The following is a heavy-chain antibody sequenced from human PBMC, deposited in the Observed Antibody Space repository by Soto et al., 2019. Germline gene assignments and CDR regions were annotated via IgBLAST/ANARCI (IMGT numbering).Heavy chain of an antibody. CDR3: ARDPKRLWFGELLYYMDV. CDR2: IKQDGSGK. V-gene: IGHV3-7*01. Sequence: GGSLRLSCAASGFTFSSYWMSWVRQAPGKGLEWVANIKQDGSGKYYVDSVKGRFTISRDNAKNSLYLQMNSLRAEDTAVYYCARDPKRLWFGELLYYMDVWGKGTTVTVSS. CDR1: GFTFSSYW. J-gene: IGHJ6*03. D-gene: IGHD3-10*01.